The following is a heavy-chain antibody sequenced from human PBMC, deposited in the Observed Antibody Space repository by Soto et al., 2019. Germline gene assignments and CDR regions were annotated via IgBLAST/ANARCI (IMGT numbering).Heavy chain of an antibody. CDR1: GYSFSSYW. CDR3: ARNSLTGYYNYYYSMDV. Sequence: GESLKISCQSSGYSFSSYWIAWVRLMPGKGLEWMGSIYPDDTDTKYSPSFQGQVTISADKSISAAYLQWSSLKASDTAIYYCARNSLTGYYNYYYSMDVWGQGTTVTVSS. V-gene: IGHV5-51*01. J-gene: IGHJ6*02. CDR2: IYPDDTDT. D-gene: IGHD3-9*01.